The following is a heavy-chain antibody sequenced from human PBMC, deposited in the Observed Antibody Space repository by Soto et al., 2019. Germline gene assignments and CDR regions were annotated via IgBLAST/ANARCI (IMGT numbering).Heavy chain of an antibody. V-gene: IGHV1-24*01. D-gene: IGHD3-10*01. CDR2: FNPDNGKT. Sequence: GASVKVSCKVSGYTLTELSMHWVRQAPGKGLEWMGWFNPDNGKTSYAQKFQGRVTMTRNTSISTAYMELSSLRSEDTAVYYCARAPRFGESSFYYYYYMDVWGKGTTVTVSS. CDR1: GYTLTELS. CDR3: ARAPRFGESSFYYYYYMDV. J-gene: IGHJ6*03.